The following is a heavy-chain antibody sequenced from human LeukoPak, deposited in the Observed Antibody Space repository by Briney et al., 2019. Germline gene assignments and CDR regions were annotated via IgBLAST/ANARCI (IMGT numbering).Heavy chain of an antibody. CDR3: ASDYYGSGSFSYFDY. D-gene: IGHD3-10*01. Sequence: SETLSLTCAVYGGSFSGYYWSWIRQSPGKGLEWIGDIHHSGTTNYNPSLKSRVTISIDTSKDQFSLKLSSVTAADTAVCYCASDYYGSGSFSYFDYWGQGTLVTVSS. CDR2: IHHSGTT. V-gene: IGHV4-34*01. CDR1: GGSFSGYY. J-gene: IGHJ4*02.